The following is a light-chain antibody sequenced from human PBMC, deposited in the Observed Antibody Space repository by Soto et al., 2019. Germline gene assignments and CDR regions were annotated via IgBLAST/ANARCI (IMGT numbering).Light chain of an antibody. CDR1: SSDVGGYNY. CDR2: DVS. Sequence: QSALTQPASVSGSPGQSISISCTGTSSDVGGYNYVSWYQQYPGKAPKLMIYDVSNRPSGVSNRFSGSKSGNTAPLTISGLQAEGEAYYYCSSYSSSSTRVFGGGTKLTVL. J-gene: IGLJ2*01. CDR3: SSYSSSSTRV. V-gene: IGLV2-14*01.